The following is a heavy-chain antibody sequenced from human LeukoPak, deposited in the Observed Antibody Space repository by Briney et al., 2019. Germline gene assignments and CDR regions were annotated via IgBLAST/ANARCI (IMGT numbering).Heavy chain of an antibody. Sequence: PGGSLRLSCAASGFTFSSYWMSWVRQAPGKGLEWVANIKHDGTETNYVDSVRGRFTISRDNAKNSLNLQMNSLRAEDTAVYYCASDFNDYVWGSYRPLVYWGQGTLVTVSS. J-gene: IGHJ4*02. CDR1: GFTFSSYW. CDR3: ASDFNDYVWGSYRPLVY. V-gene: IGHV3-7*03. D-gene: IGHD3-16*02. CDR2: IKHDGTET.